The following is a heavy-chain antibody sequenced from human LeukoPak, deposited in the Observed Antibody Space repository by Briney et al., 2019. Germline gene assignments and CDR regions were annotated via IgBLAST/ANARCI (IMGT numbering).Heavy chain of an antibody. CDR1: GYSISSGYY. CDR2: IYHSGST. Sequence: SETLSLTCTVSGYSISSGYYWGWIRQPLGKGLEWIGSIYHSGSTYYNPSLKSRVTISVDTSKNQFSLKLSSVTAADTAVYYCARGRWRRHSYYYYMDVWGKGTTVTVSS. J-gene: IGHJ6*03. V-gene: IGHV4-38-2*02. CDR3: ARGRWRRHSYYYYMDV. D-gene: IGHD3-3*01.